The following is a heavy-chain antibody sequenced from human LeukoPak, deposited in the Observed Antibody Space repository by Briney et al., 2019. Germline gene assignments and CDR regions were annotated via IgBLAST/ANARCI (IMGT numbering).Heavy chain of an antibody. V-gene: IGHV1-69*13. CDR3: ARVMADSSGYLNWFDP. D-gene: IGHD3-22*01. J-gene: IGHJ5*02. CDR2: IIPIFGTA. CDR1: GCTFSSYA. Sequence: SVKVSCKASGCTFSSYAISWVRQAPGQGLEWMGGIIPIFGTANYAQKFQGRVTITADESTSTAYMELSSLRSEDTAVYYCARVMADSSGYLNWFDPWGQGTLVTVSS.